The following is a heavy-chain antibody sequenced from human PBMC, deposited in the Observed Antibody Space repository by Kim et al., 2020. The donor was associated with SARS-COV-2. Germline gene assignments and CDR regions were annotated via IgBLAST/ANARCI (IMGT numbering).Heavy chain of an antibody. J-gene: IGHJ4*02. D-gene: IGHD3-22*01. CDR1: GYTFSSFA. V-gene: IGHV1-3*01. CDR2: INAGNGNT. Sequence: ASVKVSCKASGYTFSSFALHWVRQAPGQRLEWMGWINAGNGNTKYSQKFQGRVTITRDAYATTVYMEVPSLRSEDTAVYYCVRGFYYGDSGYYFFDHWGQ. CDR3: VRGFYYGDSGYYFFDH.